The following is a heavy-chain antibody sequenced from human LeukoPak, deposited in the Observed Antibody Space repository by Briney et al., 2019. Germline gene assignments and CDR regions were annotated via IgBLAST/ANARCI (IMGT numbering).Heavy chain of an antibody. V-gene: IGHV1-24*01. CDR3: ATSTGATKDFDY. Sequence: ASVKVSCKVSGYTLTELSMHWVRQAPGKGLEWMGGFDPEDGETIYAQKFQGRVTMTEDTSTDTAYMELSSLRSEDTAVYYCATSTGATKDFDYWGQGTLVTVPS. CDR2: FDPEDGET. J-gene: IGHJ4*02. CDR1: GYTLTELS. D-gene: IGHD1-26*01.